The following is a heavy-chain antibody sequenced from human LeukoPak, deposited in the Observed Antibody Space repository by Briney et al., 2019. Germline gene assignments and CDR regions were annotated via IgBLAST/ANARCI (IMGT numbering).Heavy chain of an antibody. CDR3: ARPQRFGDRFDY. D-gene: IGHD3-10*01. J-gene: IGHJ4*02. V-gene: IGHV4-39*01. CDR1: GGSISSSSYC. Sequence: SETLSLTCTVSGGSISSSSYCWGWIRQPPGKGLEWVGSIYYSGSTYYDPSLKSRVTISVDTSKNQFSLKLSSVTAADTAVYYCARPQRFGDRFDYWGQGTLVTVSS. CDR2: IYYSGST.